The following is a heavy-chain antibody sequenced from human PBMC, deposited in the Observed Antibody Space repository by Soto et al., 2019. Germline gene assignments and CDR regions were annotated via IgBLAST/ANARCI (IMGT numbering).Heavy chain of an antibody. V-gene: IGHV1-18*01. J-gene: IGHJ4*02. Sequence: GASVKVSCKASGYTFTSYGISWVRQAPGQGLEWMGWISAYNGNTNYAQKLQGRVTMTTDTSTSTAYMELRSLRSDDTAVYYCARVRDIVATIFPKTPADYWGQGTLVTVS. CDR3: ARVRDIVATIFPKTPADY. D-gene: IGHD5-12*01. CDR1: GYTFTSYG. CDR2: ISAYNGNT.